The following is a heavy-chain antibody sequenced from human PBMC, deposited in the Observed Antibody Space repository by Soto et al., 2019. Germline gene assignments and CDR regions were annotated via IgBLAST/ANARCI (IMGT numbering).Heavy chain of an antibody. V-gene: IGHV3-23*01. CDR3: AKSSSSWYFKKNYYGMDV. J-gene: IGHJ6*02. D-gene: IGHD6-13*01. Sequence: SCKASGCTFSRYAMSWVRQAPGKGLEWVSAISGSGGSTYYADSVKGRFTISRDNSKNTLYLQMNSLRSEDTAVYYCAKSSSSWYFKKNYYGMDVWGQGTTVTVSS. CDR2: ISGSGGST. CDR1: GCTFSRYA.